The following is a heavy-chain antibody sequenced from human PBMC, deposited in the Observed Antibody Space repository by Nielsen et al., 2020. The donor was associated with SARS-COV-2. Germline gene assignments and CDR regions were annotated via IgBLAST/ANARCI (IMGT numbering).Heavy chain of an antibody. CDR1: GFTFSIYA. Sequence: GESLKISCAASGFTFSIYAMHWVRQAPGKGLEWVSTFGVPRPNTYYADSVKGRFTISRDNSKNTLYLQMDSLRADDTAVYYCARNEAAPGMETNWYDHWGQGTPVTVSS. J-gene: IGHJ5*02. D-gene: IGHD6-13*01. V-gene: IGHV3-23*01. CDR2: FGVPRPNT. CDR3: ARNEAAPGMETNWYDH.